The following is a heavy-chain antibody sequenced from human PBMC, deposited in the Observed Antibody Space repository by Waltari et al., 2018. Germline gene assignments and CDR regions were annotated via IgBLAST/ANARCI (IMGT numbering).Heavy chain of an antibody. D-gene: IGHD4-17*01. J-gene: IGHJ4*02. CDR3: VRARLRYFDY. Sequence: EVQLVESGGGLVQPGGSLRLSCAASGFTFNNPWMHWVRQAPGKGLLGVSRINTEGSGSSYADSVKGRCNIYRDNATTTLYRQMDILRAEDTGVYYCVRARLRYFDYWGQGALVTVSS. V-gene: IGHV3-74*01. CDR1: GFTFNNPW. CDR2: INTEGSGS.